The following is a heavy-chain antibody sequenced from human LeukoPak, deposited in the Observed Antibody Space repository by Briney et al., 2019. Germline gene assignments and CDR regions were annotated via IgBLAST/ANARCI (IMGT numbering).Heavy chain of an antibody. CDR3: ARDHYYGSGSSYGGPDY. CDR2: FNPGGGSS. CDR1: GYTFTNYY. J-gene: IGHJ4*02. Sequence: ASVKVSCKASGYTFTNYYIHWVRQAPGQELEWMGIFNPGGGSSTYAQKFQGRVTMTRDTSTSTLYMELSSLSSEDTAVYYCARDHYYGSGSSYGGPDYWGQGTLVTVSS. V-gene: IGHV1-46*01. D-gene: IGHD3-10*01.